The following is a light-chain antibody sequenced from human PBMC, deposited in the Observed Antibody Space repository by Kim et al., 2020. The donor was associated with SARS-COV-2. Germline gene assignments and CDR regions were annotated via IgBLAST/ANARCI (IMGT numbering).Light chain of an antibody. CDR1: QSVSASY. CDR3: QQYGSSPYT. Sequence: SPPGERATLACRASQSVSASYLAWYQRKPGQAPRLLIYGASSRATGIPDRFSGSGSGTDFTLTISRLEPEDFAVYYCQQYGSSPYTFGQGTKLEI. CDR2: GAS. V-gene: IGKV3-20*01. J-gene: IGKJ2*01.